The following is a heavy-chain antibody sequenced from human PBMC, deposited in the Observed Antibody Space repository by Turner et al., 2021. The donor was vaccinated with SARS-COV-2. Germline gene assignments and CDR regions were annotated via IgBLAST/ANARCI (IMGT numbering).Heavy chain of an antibody. CDR2: ISGSGGST. CDR1: GFTFSSYA. J-gene: IGHJ4*02. Sequence: EVQLLESWGGLVQPGGSLRLSCAASGFTFSSYAMSWVRQAPGKGLEWVSAISGSGGSTYYSDSVKGRFTISRDNSKNTLYLQMNSLRAEDTAVYYCAKPPGEQWLVLALVFDYWGQGTLVTVSS. D-gene: IGHD6-19*01. V-gene: IGHV3-23*01. CDR3: AKPPGEQWLVLALVFDY.